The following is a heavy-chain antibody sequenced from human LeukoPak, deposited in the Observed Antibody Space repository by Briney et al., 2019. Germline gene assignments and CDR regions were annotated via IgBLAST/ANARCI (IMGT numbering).Heavy chain of an antibody. Sequence: SETLSLTCTVSGGSISNYYWSWIRQPPGKGLEWIGYIYYSGSTDYNPSLKSRVTISVDTSKNQVSLNLRSVTAADTAVYYCARGNIVGANLGAFDIWGQGTMVTVSS. CDR3: ARGNIVGANLGAFDI. CDR1: GGSISNYY. CDR2: IYYSGST. V-gene: IGHV4-59*01. J-gene: IGHJ3*02. D-gene: IGHD1-26*01.